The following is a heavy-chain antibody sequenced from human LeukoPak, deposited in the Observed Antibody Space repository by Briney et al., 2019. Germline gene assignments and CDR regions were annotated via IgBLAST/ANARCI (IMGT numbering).Heavy chain of an antibody. D-gene: IGHD2-2*01. Sequence: SETPSLTCTVFGGSISSHYWSWIRQPPGKGLEWIGFISYSGNTRYNPSLEGRVTISVDTSKNQFSLRLSSATAADTAVYYCARGGYCSSASCENWFDPWGQGTLVTVSS. J-gene: IGHJ5*02. CDR1: GGSISSHY. V-gene: IGHV4-59*11. CDR3: ARGGYCSSASCENWFDP. CDR2: ISYSGNT.